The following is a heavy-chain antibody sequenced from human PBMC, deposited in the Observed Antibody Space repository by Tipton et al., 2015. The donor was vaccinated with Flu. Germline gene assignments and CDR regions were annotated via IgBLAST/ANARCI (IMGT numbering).Heavy chain of an antibody. CDR3: ARDGRGYYGSGSYFPYYYYYMDV. J-gene: IGHJ6*03. Sequence: TLSLTCTVSGGSISSYYWSWIRQPPGKGLEWIGYIYYSGSTNYNPSLKSRVTISVDTSKNQFSLKLSSVTAADTAVYYCARDGRGYYGSGSYFPYYYYYMDVWGKGTTVTVSS. D-gene: IGHD3-10*01. CDR2: IYYSGST. V-gene: IGHV4-59*01. CDR1: GGSISSYY.